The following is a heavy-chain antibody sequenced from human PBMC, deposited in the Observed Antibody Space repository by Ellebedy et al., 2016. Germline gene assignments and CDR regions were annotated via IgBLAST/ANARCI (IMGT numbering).Heavy chain of an antibody. Sequence: GESLKISXAASGGIFSGTSMNWVRQAPGKGLEWLSHMGNGDSTRSYAESVRGRFTISRDNAKNSLYLQMDNLRAEDTAIYYCARWAWLPDYWGQGALVTVSS. V-gene: IGHV3-48*03. CDR3: ARWAWLPDY. D-gene: IGHD5-12*01. J-gene: IGHJ4*02. CDR1: GGIFSGTS. CDR2: MGNGDSTR.